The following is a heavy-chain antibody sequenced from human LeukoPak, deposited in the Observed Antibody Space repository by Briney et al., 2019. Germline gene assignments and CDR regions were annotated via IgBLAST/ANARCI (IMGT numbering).Heavy chain of an antibody. CDR1: GFTFSSSA. CDR2: ISASGGST. D-gene: IGHD4-23*01. J-gene: IGHJ4*02. Sequence: PGGSLRLSCAASGFTFSSSAMSWVRQVPGKGLEWVSGISASGGSTSYADSVRGRFTISRDNSKNTLYVQMNSLRAEDTAVYYCVKDLGSGGNSRTSDYWGQGTLVTVSS. CDR3: VKDLGSGGNSRTSDY. V-gene: IGHV3-23*01.